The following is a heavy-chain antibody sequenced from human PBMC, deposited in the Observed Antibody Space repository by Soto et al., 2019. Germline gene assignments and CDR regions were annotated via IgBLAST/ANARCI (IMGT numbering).Heavy chain of an antibody. D-gene: IGHD3-22*01. J-gene: IGHJ4*02. CDR3: ARATYYYDSSGYSDRVLDY. CDR1: GGSISSGGYY. Sequence: QVQLQESGPGLVKPSQTLSLTCTVSGGSISSGGYYWSWIRQHPGKGLEWFGYIYYSGNTYYNPSITSRVTRSEDTSKNQFSLKLSSVTAADTAVYYCARATYYYDSSGYSDRVLDYWGQGTLVTVSS. CDR2: IYYSGNT. V-gene: IGHV4-31*03.